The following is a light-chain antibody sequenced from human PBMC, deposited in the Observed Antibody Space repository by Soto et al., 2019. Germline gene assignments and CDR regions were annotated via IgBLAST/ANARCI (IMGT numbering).Light chain of an antibody. V-gene: IGKV1-9*01. CDR2: AAS. Sequence: DIHLTQSPSFLSASVGDRVTITCRASQGISSYLAWYQQKPGKAPRLLIYAASTLQSEVPLRFSGSGSGTEFTLSISSLQPEDFATYYCQQVNNYPLTFGQGTRLEIK. CDR3: QQVNNYPLT. CDR1: QGISSY. J-gene: IGKJ5*01.